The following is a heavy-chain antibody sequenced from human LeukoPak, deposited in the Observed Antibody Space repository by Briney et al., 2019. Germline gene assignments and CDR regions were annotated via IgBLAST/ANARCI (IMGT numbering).Heavy chain of an antibody. V-gene: IGHV4-59*01. CDR3: ARMYRQNYYDSSGYFQFDAFVI. J-gene: IGHJ3*02. D-gene: IGHD3-22*01. CDR1: GGSISSYY. CDR2: IYYSGST. Sequence: SETLSLTCTVSGGSISSYYWSWIRQPPGKGLEWIGYIYYSGSTNYNPSLKSRVTISVDTSKNQFSLKLSSVTAADTAVYYCARMYRQNYYDSSGYFQFDAFVIWGQGTMVTVSS.